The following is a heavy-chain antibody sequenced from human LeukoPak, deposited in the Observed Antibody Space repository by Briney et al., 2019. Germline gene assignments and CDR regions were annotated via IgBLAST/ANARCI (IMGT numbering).Heavy chain of an antibody. D-gene: IGHD4-17*01. CDR2: IGSTGSNT. Sequence: GGSLRLSCAASGFTFSSYAMSWVRQAPGKGLEWVSTIGSTGSNTYYTDSVKGRFTISRDNSKNTLYLQITGLRADATAVYYCAKSMSTVTTSPFWGQGTLVTVSS. V-gene: IGHV3-23*01. CDR1: GFTFSSYA. J-gene: IGHJ4*02. CDR3: AKSMSTVTTSPF.